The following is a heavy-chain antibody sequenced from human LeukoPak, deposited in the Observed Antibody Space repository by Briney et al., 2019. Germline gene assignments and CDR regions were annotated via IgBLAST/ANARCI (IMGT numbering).Heavy chain of an antibody. Sequence: GESLKISCKGAGYSCTRYWIGWVRQMPGKGLEWMGIIYPGDSDARYSPSFQGQVTISADKSISTAYLQWSNLKASDTAMYYCARQGLGIRSPALDYWGQGTLVTVST. CDR2: IYPGDSDA. CDR3: ARQGLGIRSPALDY. CDR1: GYSCTRYW. V-gene: IGHV5-51*01. D-gene: IGHD1-14*01. J-gene: IGHJ4*02.